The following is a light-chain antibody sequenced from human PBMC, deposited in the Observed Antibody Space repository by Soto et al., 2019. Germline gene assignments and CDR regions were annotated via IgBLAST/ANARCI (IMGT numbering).Light chain of an antibody. CDR2: GNS. Sequence: QSALTQPPSVSGAPGQRVTISCTGSSSNIGAGYDVHWYQQLPGTAPKLLIYGNSNRPSGGPDRFSGSKSGTSASLAITGLQAEDETDYYCQSDDSSLSGSVFGTGTKVTVL. CDR1: SSNIGAGYD. J-gene: IGLJ1*01. CDR3: QSDDSSLSGSV. V-gene: IGLV1-40*01.